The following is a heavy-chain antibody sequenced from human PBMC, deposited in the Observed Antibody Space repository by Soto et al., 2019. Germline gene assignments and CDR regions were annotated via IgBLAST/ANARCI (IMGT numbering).Heavy chain of an antibody. D-gene: IGHD1-26*01. CDR3: ARGRSRGGSYANDAFDI. Sequence: ASVKVSCKASGYTFTGYGISWVRQAPGQGLEWMGWISAYNGNTNYAQKLQGRVTMTTDTSTSTAYMELRSLRSDDTAVYYCARGRSRGGSYANDAFDIWGQGTMVTVSS. J-gene: IGHJ3*02. CDR2: ISAYNGNT. V-gene: IGHV1-18*01. CDR1: GYTFTGYG.